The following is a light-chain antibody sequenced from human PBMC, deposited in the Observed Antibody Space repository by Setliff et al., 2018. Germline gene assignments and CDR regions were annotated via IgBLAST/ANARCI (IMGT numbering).Light chain of an antibody. V-gene: IGKV4-1*01. J-gene: IGKJ1*01. Sequence: DIVLTQSPDSLAVSLGERATITCKSSQPVLYRSNDLNHLAWYQQKPGQPPKLLIYGASSREFGVPGRSSGSGSGTDFALTISNLQAEDVAFYYCQQYYTSPTFGQGTKVDIK. CDR1: QPVLYRSNDLNH. CDR2: GAS. CDR3: QQYYTSPT.